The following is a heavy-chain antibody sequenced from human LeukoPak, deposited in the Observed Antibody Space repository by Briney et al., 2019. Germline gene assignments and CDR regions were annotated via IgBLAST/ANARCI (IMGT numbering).Heavy chain of an antibody. D-gene: IGHD5-24*01. CDR3: ARVPTISRDGYNLDY. CDR2: IIPILGIA. CDR1: GGTFSSYA. Sequence: GASVKVSCKASGGTFSSYAISWVRQAPGQGLEWMGRIIPILGIANYAQKFQGRVTITADKSTSTAYMELRSLRSDDTAVYYCARVPTISRDGYNLDYWGQGTLVTVSS. V-gene: IGHV1-69*04. J-gene: IGHJ4*02.